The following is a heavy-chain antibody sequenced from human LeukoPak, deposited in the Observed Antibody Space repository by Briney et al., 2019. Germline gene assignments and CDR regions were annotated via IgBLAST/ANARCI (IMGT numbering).Heavy chain of an antibody. CDR1: GGSISSSSYY. D-gene: IGHD3-3*01. Sequence: SETLSLTCTVSGGSISSSSYYWGRLRQPPGQGLEWIGYIYYSGSTNYNPSLKSRVTISVDTSKNQFSLKLSSVTAADTAVYYCARDRYYDFWSGYLDVWGQGTTVTVSS. CDR3: ARDRYYDFWSGYLDV. J-gene: IGHJ6*02. V-gene: IGHV4-61*01. CDR2: IYYSGST.